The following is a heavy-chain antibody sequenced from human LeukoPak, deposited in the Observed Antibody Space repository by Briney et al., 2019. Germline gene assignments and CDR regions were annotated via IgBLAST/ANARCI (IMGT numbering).Heavy chain of an antibody. Sequence: PSGTLSLTCAVSGGSISSTKWWGWVRQPPGKGLEWIGEIYHSGYTNYNPSLQSRVTISEDKSSNQFSLELKSVTAADTAIYYFAGPPFNSGGYTFDVWGQGTRVSVSS. CDR2: IYHSGYT. CDR3: AGPPFNSGGYTFDV. V-gene: IGHV4-4*02. J-gene: IGHJ3*01. CDR1: GGSISSTKW. D-gene: IGHD5-12*01.